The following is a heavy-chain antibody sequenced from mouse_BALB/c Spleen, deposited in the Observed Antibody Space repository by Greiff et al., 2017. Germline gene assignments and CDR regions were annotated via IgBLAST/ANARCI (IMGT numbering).Heavy chain of an antibody. V-gene: IGHV3-8*02. Sequence: EVKLVESGPSLVKPSQTLSLTCSVTGDSITSGYWNWIRKFPGNKLEYMGYISYSGSTYYNPSLKSRISITRDTSKNQYYLQLNSVTTEDTATYYCARSGAIWGAMDYWGQGTSVTVSS. CDR1: GDSITSGY. CDR3: ARSGAIWGAMDY. J-gene: IGHJ4*01. CDR2: ISYSGST.